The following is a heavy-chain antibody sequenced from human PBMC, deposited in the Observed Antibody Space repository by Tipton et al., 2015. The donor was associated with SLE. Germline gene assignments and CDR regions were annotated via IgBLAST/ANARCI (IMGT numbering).Heavy chain of an antibody. D-gene: IGHD1-1*01. CDR2: ISGSGDSI. CDR1: GFTFSGYY. Sequence: SLRLSCEASGFTFSGYYMAWIRQAPGKGLEWVSFISGSGDSIYNADSVKGRFTTSRDNAKNTLYMQMNSLRVEDTAVYYCAREDNWSETIWGQGTMVTASS. V-gene: IGHV3-11*04. J-gene: IGHJ3*02. CDR3: AREDNWSETI.